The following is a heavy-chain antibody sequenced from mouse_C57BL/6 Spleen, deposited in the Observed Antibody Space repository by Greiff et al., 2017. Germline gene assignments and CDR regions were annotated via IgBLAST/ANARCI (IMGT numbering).Heavy chain of an antibody. CDR2: ISYSGST. J-gene: IGHJ4*01. D-gene: IGHD1-1*01. Sequence: VQLQQSGPGMVKPSQSLSLTCTVTGYSITSGYDWHWIRHFPGNKLEWMGYISYSGSTNYNPSLKSRISITHDTSKNHFFLKLNSVTTEDTATYYCARGDGSSYVGAMDYWGQGTSVTVSS. CDR1: GYSITSGYD. V-gene: IGHV3-1*01. CDR3: ARGDGSSYVGAMDY.